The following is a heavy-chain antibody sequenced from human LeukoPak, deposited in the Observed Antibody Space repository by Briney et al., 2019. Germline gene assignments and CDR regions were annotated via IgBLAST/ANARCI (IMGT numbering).Heavy chain of an antibody. CDR1: GFTVSSNY. J-gene: IGHJ3*02. CDR2: IYSGGST. CDR3: ARARESSGWWFAFDI. Sequence: GGSLRLSCAASGFTVSSNYMSWVRQAPGKGLEWVSVIYSGGSTYYADSVKGRFTISRDNSKNTLYLQMNSLRAEDTAVYYCARARESSGWWFAFDIWGQGTMVTVSS. D-gene: IGHD6-19*01. V-gene: IGHV3-66*01.